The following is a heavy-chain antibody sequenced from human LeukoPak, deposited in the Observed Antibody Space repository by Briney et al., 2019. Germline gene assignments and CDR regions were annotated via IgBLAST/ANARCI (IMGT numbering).Heavy chain of an antibody. Sequence: GGSLRLSCAASGFTFNTYTMNWVRQAPGKGLEWVSYISGSSGIIDYADSVRGRFTISRDNSKNTLYLQMNSLRAEDTAVYYCARVSRSSGWYYLDYWGQGTLVTVSS. CDR2: ISGSSGII. CDR1: GFTFNTYT. J-gene: IGHJ4*02. D-gene: IGHD6-19*01. CDR3: ARVSRSSGWYYLDY. V-gene: IGHV3-48*01.